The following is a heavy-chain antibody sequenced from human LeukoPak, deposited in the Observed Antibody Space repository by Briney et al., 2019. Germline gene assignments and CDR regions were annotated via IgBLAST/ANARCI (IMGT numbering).Heavy chain of an antibody. Sequence: GASVKVSCKASGYNFISYYMHWVRQAPGQGIEWMGIINPSGGSTSYAQKFQDRVSMTRDTSTSTVYMELSSLKSEDTAVYYCAREDVVLVDAIRYYYYGMDVWGQGTTVTVSS. CDR3: AREDVVLVDAIRYYYYGMDV. CDR1: GYNFISYY. J-gene: IGHJ6*02. V-gene: IGHV1-46*01. D-gene: IGHD2-8*01. CDR2: INPSGGST.